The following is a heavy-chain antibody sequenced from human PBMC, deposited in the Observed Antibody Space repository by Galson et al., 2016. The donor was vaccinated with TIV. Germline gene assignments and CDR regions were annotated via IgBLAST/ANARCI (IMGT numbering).Heavy chain of an antibody. Sequence: TLSLTCTVSGGSISSGNYYWSWIRQPAGKGLEWIGSIYYSEIIYYNPSLRSRVIMSEDTSKNQFSLMMNSVTDADTAMYYCARGSRGGAPDPANWFHPWGQGTLVTVSS. V-gene: IGHV4-30-4*08. J-gene: IGHJ5*02. CDR3: ARGSRGGAPDPANWFHP. CDR1: GGSISSGNYY. CDR2: IYYSEII. D-gene: IGHD4/OR15-4a*01.